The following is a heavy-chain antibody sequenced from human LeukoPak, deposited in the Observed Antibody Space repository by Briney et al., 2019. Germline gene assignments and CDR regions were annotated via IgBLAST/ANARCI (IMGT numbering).Heavy chain of an antibody. Sequence: SETLSLTCAVYGGSFSGYYWSWIRQPPGKGLEWIGEINHSGSTNYNPSLKSRVPISVDTSKNQFSLKLSSVTAADTAVYYCARGPRRIAAREYFQHWGQGTLVTVSS. V-gene: IGHV4-34*01. CDR1: GGSFSGYY. J-gene: IGHJ1*01. CDR3: ARGPRRIAAREYFQH. CDR2: INHSGST. D-gene: IGHD6-6*01.